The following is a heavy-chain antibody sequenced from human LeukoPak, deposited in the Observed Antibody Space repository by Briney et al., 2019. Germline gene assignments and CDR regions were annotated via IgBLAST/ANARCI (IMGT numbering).Heavy chain of an antibody. J-gene: IGHJ4*02. D-gene: IGHD6-13*01. V-gene: IGHV3-21*01. CDR2: ISSSSSYI. Sequence: KVLEWVSYISSSSSYIYYADSVKGRFTISRDNAKNSLYLQMNSLRAEDTAVYYCASWPRSSHPLWGQGTLVTVSS. CDR3: ASWPRSSHPL.